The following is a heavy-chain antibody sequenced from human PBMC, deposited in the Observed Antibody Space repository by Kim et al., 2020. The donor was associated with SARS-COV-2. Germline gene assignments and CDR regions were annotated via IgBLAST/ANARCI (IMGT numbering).Heavy chain of an antibody. CDR1: GFTFNNYW. CDR3: CSSTELRV. CDR2: IKEDGSEK. V-gene: IGHV3-7*01. Sequence: GGSLRLSCAASGFTFNNYWMSWVRQAPGKWLEWVANIKEDGSEKYYADSVKGRFTISRDNAKNSLFVQMNSLRAEDTSVYYCCSSTELRVWGQGTLVTVSS. D-gene: IGHD6-6*01. J-gene: IGHJ4*02.